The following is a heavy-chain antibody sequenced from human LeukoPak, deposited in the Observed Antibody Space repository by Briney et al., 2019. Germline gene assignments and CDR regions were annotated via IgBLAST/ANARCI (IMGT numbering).Heavy chain of an antibody. CDR1: GFTFSDYH. D-gene: IGHD3-16*01. Sequence: PGGSLRLSCVASGFTFSDYHMRWIRQVPGKGLECLSYISSGGTTIHYADSVKGRLTISRDNSKNTLYLQMNSLRAEDTAVYYCAKVERGGGSFDYWGQGTLVTVSS. CDR2: ISSGGTTI. CDR3: AKVERGGGSFDY. J-gene: IGHJ4*02. V-gene: IGHV3-11*01.